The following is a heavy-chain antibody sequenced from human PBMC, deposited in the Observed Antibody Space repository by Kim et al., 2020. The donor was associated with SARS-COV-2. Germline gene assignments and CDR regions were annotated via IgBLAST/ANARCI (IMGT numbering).Heavy chain of an antibody. J-gene: IGHJ4*02. CDR3: AREGFGEQWLENYFDY. CDR2: ISYDGSNK. Sequence: GGSLRLSCAASGFTFSSYAMHWVRQAPGKGLEWVAVISYDGSNKYYADSVKGRFTISRDNSKNTLYLQMNSLRAEDTAVYYCAREGFGEQWLENYFDYWGQGTLVTVSS. D-gene: IGHD6-19*01. CDR1: GFTFSSYA. V-gene: IGHV3-30-3*01.